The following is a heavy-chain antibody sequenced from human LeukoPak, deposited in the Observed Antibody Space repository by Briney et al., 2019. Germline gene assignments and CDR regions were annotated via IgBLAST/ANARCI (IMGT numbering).Heavy chain of an antibody. CDR2: IGPTGSDR. V-gene: IGHV3-21*06. CDR3: ATETNGRHYDY. J-gene: IGHJ4*02. CDR1: GLTFSTSG. Sequence: GGSLRLSCTISGLTFSTSGFNWVRQAPGKGLEWVASIGPTGSDRYHADSIKGRFTISRDNANNFLYLQMNSLRAEDTAVYYCATETNGRHYDYWGQGTLLTVSS. D-gene: IGHD1-14*01.